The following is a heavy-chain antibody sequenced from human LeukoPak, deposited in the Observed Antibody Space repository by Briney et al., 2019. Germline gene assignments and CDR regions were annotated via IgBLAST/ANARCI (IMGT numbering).Heavy chain of an antibody. CDR2: IYPGDSDT. Sequence: GESLKISCKGSGSSFTSYWIGWVRQLPGKGLEWMGIIYPGDSDTRYSPSFQGQVTISADKSISTAYLQWSSLKASDTAMYYCARPRRDYYDSSGAPYDAFDIWGQGTMVTVSS. CDR3: ARPRRDYYDSSGAPYDAFDI. V-gene: IGHV5-51*01. CDR1: GSSFTSYW. D-gene: IGHD3-22*01. J-gene: IGHJ3*02.